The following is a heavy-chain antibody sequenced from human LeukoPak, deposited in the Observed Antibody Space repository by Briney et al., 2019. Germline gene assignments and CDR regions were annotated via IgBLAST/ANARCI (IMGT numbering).Heavy chain of an antibody. D-gene: IGHD3-10*01. CDR1: GGSVNSTSYY. V-gene: IGHV4-39*01. CDR3: ARHYYGSGSYSDY. Sequence: SETLSLTCTVSGGSVNSTSYYWGWIRQAPGKGLDWIGSVYYSGSTYYSLSLKSRVTISVDRSRNQFSLKLSSVTAADTALYYCARHYYGSGSYSDYRGQGTLVTVRS. CDR2: VYYSGST. J-gene: IGHJ4*02.